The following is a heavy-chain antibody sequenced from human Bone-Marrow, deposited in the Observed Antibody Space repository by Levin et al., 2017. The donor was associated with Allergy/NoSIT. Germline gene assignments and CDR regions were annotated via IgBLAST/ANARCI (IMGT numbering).Heavy chain of an antibody. CDR2: ITSDGRDT. CDR3: ARGDCSSTSCLAY. J-gene: IGHJ4*02. Sequence: GESLKISCAASGFTFSNHWMHWVHQVPGKGLVWVSRITSDGRDTKYADSVMGRFTISRDNARNTLHLQMNSLRAEDTAVYYCARGDCSSTSCLAYWGQGTLVTVSS. V-gene: IGHV3-74*03. CDR1: GFTFSNHW. D-gene: IGHD2-2*01.